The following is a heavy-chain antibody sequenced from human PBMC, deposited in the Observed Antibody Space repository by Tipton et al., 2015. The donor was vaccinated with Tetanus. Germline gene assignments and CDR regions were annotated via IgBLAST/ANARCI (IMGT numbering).Heavy chain of an antibody. CDR2: IIPIFGTA. V-gene: IGHV1-69*06. CDR3: ARDLGYYDSSGYYPYYFDY. D-gene: IGHD3-22*01. J-gene: IGHJ4*02. CDR1: GGTFSSYA. Sequence: QLVQSGAEVKKPGSSVEVSCKASGGTFSSYAISWVRQAPGQGLEWMGGIIPIFGTANYARKFQGRVTITADKSTSPAYMELSSLRSEDTAVYYCARDLGYYDSSGYYPYYFDYWGQGTLVTVSS.